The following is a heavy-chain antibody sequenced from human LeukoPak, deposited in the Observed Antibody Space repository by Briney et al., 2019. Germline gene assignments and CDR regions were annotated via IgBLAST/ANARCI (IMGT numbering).Heavy chain of an antibody. J-gene: IGHJ4*02. V-gene: IGHV1-69*05. CDR1: GGTFSSYA. CDR3: AREGRYYDSSAPFDY. Sequence: PGASVKVSCKASGGTFSSYAISWVRQAPGQGLEWMGGIIPIFGTANYAQKFQGRVTITTDESTSTAYMELSSLRSEDTAVYYCAREGRYYDSSAPFDYWGQGTLVTVSS. CDR2: IIPIFGTA. D-gene: IGHD3-22*01.